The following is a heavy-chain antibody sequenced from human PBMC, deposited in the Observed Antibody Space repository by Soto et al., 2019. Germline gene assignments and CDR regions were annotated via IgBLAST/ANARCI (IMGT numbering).Heavy chain of an antibody. D-gene: IGHD3-22*01. CDR3: AGLYPYESSGYQLNY. CDR2: IYYSGNT. J-gene: IGHJ4*02. CDR1: GGSISSGGYY. V-gene: IGHV4-39*01. Sequence: SETLSLTCTVSGGSISSGGYYWRWIRQHPGKGLEWIGYIYYSGNTYYNPSLGSRVTISVDTSKDQFSLKLRSVTAADTAVFYCAGLYPYESSGYQLNYWGQGALVTVSP.